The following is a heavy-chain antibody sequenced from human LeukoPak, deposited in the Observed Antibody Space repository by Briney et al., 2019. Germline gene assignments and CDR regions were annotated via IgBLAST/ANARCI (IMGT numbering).Heavy chain of an antibody. J-gene: IGHJ4*02. Sequence: GGSLRLSCAASGFTFSRNAMNWVRQAPGKGLEWVSSISNSGGRTFYTDSVKGRFTISRDNSKITLYLQMNSLRAEDTAVYYCAKSYNGYESKPDYWGQGTLVTVSS. D-gene: IGHD5-12*01. CDR1: GFTFSRNA. V-gene: IGHV3-23*01. CDR3: AKSYNGYESKPDY. CDR2: ISNSGGRT.